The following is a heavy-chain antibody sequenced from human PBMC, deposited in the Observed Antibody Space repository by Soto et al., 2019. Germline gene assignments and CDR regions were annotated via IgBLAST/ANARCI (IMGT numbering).Heavy chain of an antibody. CDR1: GGSISSSSYY. CDR3: ARVMVVIMGYYYGMDV. J-gene: IGHJ6*02. V-gene: IGHV4-39*01. Sequence: PSETLSLTCTVSGGSISSSSYYWGWIRQPPGKGLEWIGSIYYSGSTYYNPSLKSRVTISVDTSKNQFSLKLSSVTAADTAVYYCARVMVVIMGYYYGMDVWGQGTTVTVSS. CDR2: IYYSGST. D-gene: IGHD3-3*01.